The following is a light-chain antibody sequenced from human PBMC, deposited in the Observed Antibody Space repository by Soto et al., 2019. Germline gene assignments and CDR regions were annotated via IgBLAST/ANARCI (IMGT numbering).Light chain of an antibody. J-gene: IGKJ4*01. Sequence: EIVLTQSPGTLSLSPGARATLSGRASQSVSSSYLAWYQQKPGQAPRLLIYGASSRATGIPAMFSGRGSGTDFTLTISSLEPEDFAVYYCQQYGSSTLTFGEGTKVDIK. V-gene: IGKV3-20*01. CDR2: GAS. CDR3: QQYGSSTLT. CDR1: QSVSSSY.